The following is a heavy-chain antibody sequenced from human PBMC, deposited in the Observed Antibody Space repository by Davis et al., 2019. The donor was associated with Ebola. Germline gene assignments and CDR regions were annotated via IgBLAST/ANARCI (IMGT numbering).Heavy chain of an antibody. CDR2: IYYSGT. J-gene: IGHJ4*02. CDR3: ANFLTEAAS. Sequence: SETLSLTCTVSGGSLSSYYWSWIRQPPGKGLEWIGYIYYSGTNYNPSLKSRVTISVDTSKNQFSLRLSSVTAADTAVYYCANFLTEAASWGQGTLVTVSS. D-gene: IGHD6-25*01. V-gene: IGHV4-59*01. CDR1: GGSLSSYY.